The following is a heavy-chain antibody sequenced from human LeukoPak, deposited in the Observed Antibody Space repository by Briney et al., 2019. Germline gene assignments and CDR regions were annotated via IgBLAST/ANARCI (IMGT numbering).Heavy chain of an antibody. D-gene: IGHD6-13*01. CDR2: MNPNSGNT. V-gene: IGHV1-8*01. J-gene: IGHJ4*02. CDR3: VRDRFVAAAGRASDY. CDR1: GYTFTSYD. Sequence: ASVKVSCKASGYTFTSYDINWVRQATGQGLEWMGWMNPNSGNTGYAQKFQGRVTMTRNTSISTAYMELSRLRSDDTAVYYCVRDRFVAAAGRASDYWGQGTLVTVSS.